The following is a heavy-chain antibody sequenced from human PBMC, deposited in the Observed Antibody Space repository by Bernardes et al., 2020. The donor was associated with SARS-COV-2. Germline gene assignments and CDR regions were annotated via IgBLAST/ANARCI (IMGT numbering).Heavy chain of an antibody. J-gene: IGHJ3*02. Sequence: ASVKVSCETSGYTFINYYIHWVRQAPGQGLEWMGWIKPNSGDTKYAQKFEDRVTMTKDASLSTVYMDLRRLTSDDTGVYYCARDRAFVELNPDAFDIWGQGTVVTVSS. D-gene: IGHD3-3*02. V-gene: IGHV1-2*02. CDR3: ARDRAFVELNPDAFDI. CDR2: IKPNSGDT. CDR1: GYTFINYY.